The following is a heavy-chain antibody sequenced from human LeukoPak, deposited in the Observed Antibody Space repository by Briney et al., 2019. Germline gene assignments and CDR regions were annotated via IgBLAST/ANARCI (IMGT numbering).Heavy chain of an antibody. V-gene: IGHV3-30*03. D-gene: IGHD6-13*01. Sequence: GGSLRLSCAASGFTFSSYGMHWVRQAPGKGLEWVAVISYDGSNKYYADSVKGRFTISRDNSKNTLYLQMNSLRAEDTAVYYCARDDHIAAAFDYWGQGTLVTVSS. CDR3: ARDDHIAAAFDY. J-gene: IGHJ4*02. CDR2: ISYDGSNK. CDR1: GFTFSSYG.